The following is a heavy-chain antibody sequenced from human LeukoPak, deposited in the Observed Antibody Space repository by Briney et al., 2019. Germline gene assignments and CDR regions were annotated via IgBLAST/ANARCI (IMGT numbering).Heavy chain of an antibody. CDR3: ASSGYSYGTPFDY. CDR2: IIPIFGTA. D-gene: IGHD5-18*01. Sequence: SVKVSCKASGGTFSSYAISWVRQAPGQGLEWMGGIIPIFGTANYAQKFQGRVTITADKSTSAAYMELSSLRSEDTAVHYCASSGYSYGTPFDYWGQGTLVTVSS. J-gene: IGHJ4*02. CDR1: GGTFSSYA. V-gene: IGHV1-69*06.